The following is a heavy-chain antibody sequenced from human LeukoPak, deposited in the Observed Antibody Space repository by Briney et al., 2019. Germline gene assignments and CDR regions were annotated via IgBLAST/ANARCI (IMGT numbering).Heavy chain of an antibody. Sequence: GGSLRLSCAASGFTFSSYAMSWVRQAPGKGLEWVSAISGSGGSTYYADSVKGRFTISRDNSKNTLYLQMNSLRAEDTAVYYCAKDPTLDSSGYYGTFDYWGQGTLVTVSS. CDR3: AKDPTLDSSGYYGTFDY. CDR2: ISGSGGST. D-gene: IGHD3-22*01. V-gene: IGHV3-23*01. J-gene: IGHJ4*02. CDR1: GFTFSSYA.